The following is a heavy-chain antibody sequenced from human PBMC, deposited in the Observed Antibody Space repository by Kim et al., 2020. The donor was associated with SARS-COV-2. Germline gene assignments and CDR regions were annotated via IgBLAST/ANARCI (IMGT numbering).Heavy chain of an antibody. CDR3: ARGVRGSGSYYVLSDY. D-gene: IGHD3-10*01. Sequence: RKSRVTISVDTSKNQFSLKLSSVTAADTAVYYCARGVRGSGSYYVLSDYWGQGTLVTVSS. J-gene: IGHJ4*02. V-gene: IGHV4-34*01.